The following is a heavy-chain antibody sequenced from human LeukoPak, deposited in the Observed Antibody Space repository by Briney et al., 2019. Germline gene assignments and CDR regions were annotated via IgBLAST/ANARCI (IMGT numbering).Heavy chain of an antibody. CDR3: AKEAQSGTYSRSRLDY. Sequence: GGSLRLSCAASGFTFSRFGMHWIRQAPGKGLEGVAFISFDGSETVYADSVRGRFTISRDISKNMMHLQMNSLRVDDTAVFYCAKEAQSGTYSRSRLDYWGQGNLVTVSS. D-gene: IGHD2-15*01. J-gene: IGHJ4*02. CDR2: ISFDGSET. V-gene: IGHV3-30*02. CDR1: GFTFSRFG.